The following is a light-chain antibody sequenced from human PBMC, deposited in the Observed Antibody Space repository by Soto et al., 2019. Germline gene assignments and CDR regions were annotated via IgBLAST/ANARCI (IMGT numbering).Light chain of an antibody. CDR1: QSISSW. CDR3: QQYNSYSQT. Sequence: DIQMTESPSTLSASVGDRVTITCRASQSISSWLAWYQQKPGKAPKLLIYDASSLESGVPSRFSGSGSGTEFTLTISSLQPDVFATYYCQQYNSYSQTFGQGTKVDIK. V-gene: IGKV1-5*01. CDR2: DAS. J-gene: IGKJ1*01.